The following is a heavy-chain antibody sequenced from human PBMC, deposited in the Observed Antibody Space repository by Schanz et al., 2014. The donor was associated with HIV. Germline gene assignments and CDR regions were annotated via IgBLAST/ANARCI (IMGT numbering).Heavy chain of an antibody. D-gene: IGHD3-22*01. CDR3: AKPEYDSRGNSQSHFDY. J-gene: IGHJ4*02. CDR2: ITESGGRT. CDR1: GFDFGVYG. Sequence: VQLVESGGGVVQPGGSLRLSCAASGFDFGVYGMHWVRQAPGKGPEWVSSITESGGRTYYADSVNGRFTISRDNSKNTLYLQMTTLRAEDTAVYYCAKPEYDSRGNSQSHFDYWGQGTLVTVSA. V-gene: IGHV3-23*04.